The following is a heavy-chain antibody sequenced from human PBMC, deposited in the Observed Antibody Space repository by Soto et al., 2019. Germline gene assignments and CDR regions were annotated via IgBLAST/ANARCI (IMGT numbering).Heavy chain of an antibody. D-gene: IGHD1-26*01. Sequence: AGSLRLSCGASRFTFSSYGMDWVLQLQGKRLEWVAFISYDGNNKYYAASVKGRFTISRDNSKNTLYLQMNSLRAEDTAVYYCAKDVVVGATPGLGDYYYYYGMDVWGQGTTVTVSS. CDR3: AKDVVVGATPGLGDYYYYYGMDV. CDR2: ISYDGNNK. V-gene: IGHV3-30*18. CDR1: RFTFSSYG. J-gene: IGHJ6*02.